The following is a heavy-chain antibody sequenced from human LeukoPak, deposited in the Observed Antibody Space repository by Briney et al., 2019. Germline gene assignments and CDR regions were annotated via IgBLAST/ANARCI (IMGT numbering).Heavy chain of an antibody. D-gene: IGHD4/OR15-4a*01. V-gene: IGHV3-21*01. J-gene: IGHJ4*02. CDR3: ARFQGAHY. CDR2: ISSSTTYI. Sequence: PGGSLGLSCAASGFTFSSYSMNWVRQAPGMGLEWVSSISSSTTYIYYADSVKGRFTISRDNTKNSLYLQMNSLRAEDTAVYYCARFQGAHYWGQGTLLTVSS. CDR1: GFTFSSYS.